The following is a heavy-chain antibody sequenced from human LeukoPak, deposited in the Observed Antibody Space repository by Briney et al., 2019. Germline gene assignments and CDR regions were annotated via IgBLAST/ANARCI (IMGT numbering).Heavy chain of an antibody. D-gene: IGHD1-14*01. CDR1: GFTFDDYA. V-gene: IGHV3-9*03. J-gene: IGHJ4*02. CDR3: AASIAGGDY. CDR2: ISWNSGSI. Sequence: GRSLRLSCAASGFTFDDYAMHWVRQAPGKGLEWVSGISWNSGSIGYADSVKGRFTISRDNAKNSLYLQMNSLRDEDMALYYFAASIAGGDYWGQGTLVTVSS.